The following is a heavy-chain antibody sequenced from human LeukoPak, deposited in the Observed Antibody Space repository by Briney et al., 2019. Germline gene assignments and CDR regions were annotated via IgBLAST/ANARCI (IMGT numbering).Heavy chain of an antibody. J-gene: IGHJ3*01. CDR1: GFNLRSFA. Sequence: GGSLRLSCAASGFNLRSFAIHWVRQAPGKGLEYVSATSGDGGTTFCASSLQGRCTISRDNSNQMVYLQLGGLKIEDMGLYYCARGDTRLGGAFDVWGQGTMVTVSP. CDR2: TSGDGGTT. V-gene: IGHV3-64*01. D-gene: IGHD3-16*01. CDR3: ARGDTRLGGAFDV.